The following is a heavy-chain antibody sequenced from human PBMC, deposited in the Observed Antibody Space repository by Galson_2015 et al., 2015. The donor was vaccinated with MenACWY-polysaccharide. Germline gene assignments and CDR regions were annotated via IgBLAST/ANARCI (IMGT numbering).Heavy chain of an antibody. V-gene: IGHV3-74*01. D-gene: IGHD4-23*01. Sequence: SLRLSCATSGFIFSNYWMHWVRQAPGEGLVWVSRIKSDASTTNNADSVKGRFTISRDNAKNTLYLEMNSLRAEDTAAYYCANSISGGKLDHWGQGTLVTVSS. J-gene: IGHJ4*02. CDR2: IKSDASTT. CDR1: GFIFSNYW. CDR3: ANSISGGKLDH.